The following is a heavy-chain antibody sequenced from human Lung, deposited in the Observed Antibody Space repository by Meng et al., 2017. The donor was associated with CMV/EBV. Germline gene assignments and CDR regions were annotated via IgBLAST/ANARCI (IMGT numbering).Heavy chain of an antibody. Sequence: GESXKISCVASGCMFSSYSLHWVRQAPGKGLEWVAVTSYDGSKKEYANSVKGRFTVSRDNSKNTLYLQMNTLRADDTAVYYCARADYANYGFWSGFPAFWGQGXRVTASS. V-gene: IGHV3-30*04. CDR1: GCMFSSYS. CDR3: ARADYANYGFWSGFPAF. D-gene: IGHD3-3*01. J-gene: IGHJ4*02. CDR2: TSYDGSKK.